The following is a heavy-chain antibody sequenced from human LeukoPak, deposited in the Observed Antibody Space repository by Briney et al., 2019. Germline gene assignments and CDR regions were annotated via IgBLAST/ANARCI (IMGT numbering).Heavy chain of an antibody. Sequence: GRSLRLSCAASGFTFSSYGMPWVRQAPGKGLEWVAVISYDGSNKYYADSVKGRFTISRDNSKNTLYLQMNSLKAEDTAVYYCAKGDYDFWSEGAFDIWGQGTMVTVSS. CDR1: GFTFSSYG. CDR3: AKGDYDFWSEGAFDI. CDR2: ISYDGSNK. D-gene: IGHD3-3*01. J-gene: IGHJ3*02. V-gene: IGHV3-30*18.